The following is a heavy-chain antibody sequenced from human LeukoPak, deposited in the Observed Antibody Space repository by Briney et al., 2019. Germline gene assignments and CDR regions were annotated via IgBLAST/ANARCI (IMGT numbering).Heavy chain of an antibody. J-gene: IGHJ3*02. Sequence: ASVKVSCKASGYTFTSYAMNWVRQAPGQGLEWMGWINTNTGNPTYAQGFTGRFVFSLDTSVSTAYLQISSLKAEDTAVYYCARDPLNDVDTATVGDAFDIWGQGTMVTVSS. CDR2: INTNTGNP. V-gene: IGHV7-4-1*02. CDR1: GYTFTSYA. CDR3: ARDPLNDVDTATVGDAFDI. D-gene: IGHD5-18*01.